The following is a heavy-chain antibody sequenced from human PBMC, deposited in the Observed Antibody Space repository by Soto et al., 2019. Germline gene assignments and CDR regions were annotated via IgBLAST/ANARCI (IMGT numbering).Heavy chain of an antibody. CDR1: GGSISSYY. V-gene: IGHV4-59*01. J-gene: IGHJ5*02. CDR2: IYYSGST. CDR3: AREHFNYDILTGYPTNWFDP. D-gene: IGHD3-9*01. Sequence: SETLSLTCTVSGGSISSYYWSWIRQPPGKGLEWIGYIYYSGSTNYNPSLKSRVTISVDTSKNQFSLKLSSVTAADTAVYYCAREHFNYDILTGYPTNWFDPWGQGTLVTVSS.